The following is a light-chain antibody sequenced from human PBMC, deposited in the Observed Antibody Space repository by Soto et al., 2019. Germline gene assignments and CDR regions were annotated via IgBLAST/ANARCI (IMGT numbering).Light chain of an antibody. CDR3: QQYDSFWTM. V-gene: IGKV1-5*01. CDR1: ESVGMW. CDR2: DAT. J-gene: IGKJ1*01. Sequence: DLQMTHSPSTLSASVGDRVTITCRASESVGMWLAWYQQKPGKAPKLLIYDATTLESGVPSRFSGSGSGTEFTLTISSLQPDDFATYYCQQYDSFWTMFGQGTKVDIK.